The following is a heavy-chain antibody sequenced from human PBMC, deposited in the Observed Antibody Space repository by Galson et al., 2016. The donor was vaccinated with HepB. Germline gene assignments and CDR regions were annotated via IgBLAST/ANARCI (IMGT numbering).Heavy chain of an antibody. Sequence: SVKVSCKASGYTFTTYGITWVRQAPGQGLEWMGWVSTHSGTTNHAQEFQGRITMTTDTSTSTAYMELANLKPDDTAIYYCVRDRERSLDYWGQGTLVSVSS. CDR2: VSTHSGTT. CDR3: VRDRERSLDY. J-gene: IGHJ4*02. CDR1: GYTFTTYG. V-gene: IGHV1-18*01.